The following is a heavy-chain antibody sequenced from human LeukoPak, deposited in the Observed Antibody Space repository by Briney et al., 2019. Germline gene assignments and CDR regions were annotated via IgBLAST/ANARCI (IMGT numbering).Heavy chain of an antibody. D-gene: IGHD6-13*01. CDR2: ISSSGSTI. V-gene: IGHV3-11*04. Sequence: GGSLRLSCAASGFTFSDYYMSWIRQAPGKGLEWVSYISSSGSTIYYADSVKGRFTISRDNAKNSLDLQMNSLRAEDTAVYYCAREGSIAAAGTGYFDYWGQGTLVTVSS. CDR1: GFTFSDYY. J-gene: IGHJ4*02. CDR3: AREGSIAAAGTGYFDY.